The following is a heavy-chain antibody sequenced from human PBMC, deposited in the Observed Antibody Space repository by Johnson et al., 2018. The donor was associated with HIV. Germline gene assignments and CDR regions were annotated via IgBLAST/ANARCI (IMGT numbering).Heavy chain of an antibody. D-gene: IGHD6-6*01. CDR3: ARDQGIAARPGWFDV. CDR2: ISYDGSNK. Sequence: QVQLVESGGGVVQPGRSLRLSCAASGFIFSSYAMHWVRQAPGKGLEWVAVISYDGSNKYYADSVKGRFTISRDNSKNTLYLQMNNLRVEDTAVYYCARDQGIAARPGWFDVWGQGTLVTVSS. J-gene: IGHJ3*01. CDR1: GFIFSSYA. V-gene: IGHV3-30*04.